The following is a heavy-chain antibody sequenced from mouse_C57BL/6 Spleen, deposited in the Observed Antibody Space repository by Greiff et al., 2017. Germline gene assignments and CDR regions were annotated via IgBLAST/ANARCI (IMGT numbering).Heavy chain of an antibody. V-gene: IGHV7-3*01. CDR2: IRNKANGYTT. J-gene: IGHJ3*01. D-gene: IGHD2-2*01. Sequence: EVQLVESGGGLVQPGGSLSLSCAASGFTFTDYYMSWVRQPPGKALEWLGFIRNKANGYTTEYSASVKGRFTISRDNSQSILYLQRNARRAEDIATYYCARWGVTTQFAYWGQGTLVTVSA. CDR3: ARWGVTTQFAY. CDR1: GFTFTDYY.